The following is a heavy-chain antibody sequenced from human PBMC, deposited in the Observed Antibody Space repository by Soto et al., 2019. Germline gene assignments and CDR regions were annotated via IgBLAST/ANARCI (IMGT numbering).Heavy chain of an antibody. V-gene: IGHV1-69*12. D-gene: IGHD3-22*01. Sequence: QVQLVQSGAEVKKPGSSVKVSCKASGGTFSSYAISWVRQAPGQGLEWMGGIIPIFGTANYAQKFQGRVTITADEATSTAYMELSSLRAEDTAVYYCARSEYYDSSGYYGDYYYGMDVWGQGTTVTVSS. CDR2: IIPIFGTA. CDR1: GGTFSSYA. CDR3: ARSEYYDSSGYYGDYYYGMDV. J-gene: IGHJ6*02.